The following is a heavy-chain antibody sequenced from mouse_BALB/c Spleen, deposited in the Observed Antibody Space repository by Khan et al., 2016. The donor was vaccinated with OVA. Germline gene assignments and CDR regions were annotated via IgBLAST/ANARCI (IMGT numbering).Heavy chain of an antibody. V-gene: IGHV1S132*01. CDR3: ARGYFGNYEFVY. CDR1: GYTFTSYW. D-gene: IGHD2-1*01. Sequence: QVRLQQSGAELVKPGASVKLSCKTSGYTFTSYWIQWVKQRPGQGLGWIGQIFPGTGTTYYNENFKGKATLTVDTSSNTAFMQHSSLTSEDSAVYFCARGYFGNYEFVYWGQGTLVTVSP. J-gene: IGHJ3*01. CDR2: IFPGTGTT.